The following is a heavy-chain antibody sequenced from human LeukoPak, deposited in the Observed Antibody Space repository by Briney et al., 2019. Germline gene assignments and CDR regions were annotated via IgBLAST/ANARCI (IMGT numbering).Heavy chain of an antibody. V-gene: IGHV3-21*01. CDR1: GFTFNSYS. D-gene: IGHD6-19*01. Sequence: GGSLRLSCAASGFTFNSYSMNWVRQAPGKGLEWVSSIGGSNSYIYYADSMKGRFTISRDNAKNSLYLQMNSLRAEDTAVYYCARIPHPRGWLVSWFDPWGQGTLVTVSS. J-gene: IGHJ5*02. CDR2: IGGSNSYI. CDR3: ARIPHPRGWLVSWFDP.